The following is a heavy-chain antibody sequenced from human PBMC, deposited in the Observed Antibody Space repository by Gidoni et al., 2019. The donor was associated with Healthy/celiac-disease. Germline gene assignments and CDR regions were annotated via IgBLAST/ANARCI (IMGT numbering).Heavy chain of an antibody. Sequence: QVQLVESGGGVVQPGRSLRLSCAASGFTFSSYGRHWVRQDPGKGLERVAVIWYDGSNKYYADSVKGRFTISRDNSKNTLYLQMNSLRAEDTAVYYCARGISDYGDYADAFDIWGQGTMVTVSS. J-gene: IGHJ3*02. V-gene: IGHV3-33*01. CDR2: IWYDGSNK. D-gene: IGHD4-17*01. CDR3: ARGISDYGDYADAFDI. CDR1: GFTFSSYG.